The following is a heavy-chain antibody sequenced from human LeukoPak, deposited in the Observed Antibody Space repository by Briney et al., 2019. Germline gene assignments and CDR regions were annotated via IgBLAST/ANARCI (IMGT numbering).Heavy chain of an antibody. CDR2: ISGYNGNT. J-gene: IGHJ4*02. D-gene: IGHD5-18*01. CDR1: GYTFTSYG. Sequence: GASVKVSCKASGYTFTSYGISWVRQAPGQGLEWMGWISGYNGNTNYAEKLQGRVTMTTDTSASTAYMELRSLRSDDTAVYYCARGGVDTAMVGADYWGQGTLVTVSS. V-gene: IGHV1-18*01. CDR3: ARGGVDTAMVGADY.